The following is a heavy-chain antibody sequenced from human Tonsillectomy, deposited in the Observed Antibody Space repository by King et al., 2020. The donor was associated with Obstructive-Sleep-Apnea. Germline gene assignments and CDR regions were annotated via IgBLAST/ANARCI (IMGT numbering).Heavy chain of an antibody. D-gene: IGHD6-13*01. CDR2: IFYSGST. CDR3: ASNPAASSFFFDF. J-gene: IGHJ4*02. CDR1: GGSVSSDAYY. Sequence: QLQESGPGLVKPSQTLSLTCTVSGGSVSSDAYYWNWIRQHPGKGLEWIGYIFYSGSTYYNPSLKSRVTISVDTSKNQFSLKLDSLTAADTAVYYCASNPAASSFFFDFWGQGTLVTVSS. V-gene: IGHV4-31*03.